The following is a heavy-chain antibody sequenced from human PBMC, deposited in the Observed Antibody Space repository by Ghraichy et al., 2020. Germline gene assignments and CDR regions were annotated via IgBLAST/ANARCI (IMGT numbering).Heavy chain of an antibody. V-gene: IGHV1-18*01. CDR2: ISAYNGNT. Sequence: ASVKVSCKASGYTFTSYGISWVRQAPGQGLEWMGWISAYNGNTNYAQKLQGRVTMTTDTSTSTAYMELRSLRSDDTAVYYCARDIGIVGATSPSGYWGQGTLVTVSS. CDR1: GYTFTSYG. CDR3: ARDIGIVGATSPSGY. J-gene: IGHJ4*02. D-gene: IGHD1-26*01.